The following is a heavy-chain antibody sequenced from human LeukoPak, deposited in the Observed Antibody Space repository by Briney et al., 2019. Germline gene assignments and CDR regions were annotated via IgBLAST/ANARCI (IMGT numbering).Heavy chain of an antibody. CDR1: GYTLTELS. Sequence: GASVKVSCKVSGYTLTELSMHWVRQAPGKGLEWMGGFDPEDSETLYAEKFQGRVTMTEDTSTGTAYMQLSSLTSEDTAVYYCTTARRRDTWNPRFWGQGTLVSVSS. J-gene: IGHJ4*02. CDR2: FDPEDSET. CDR3: TTARRRDTWNPRF. D-gene: IGHD1-20*01. V-gene: IGHV1-24*01.